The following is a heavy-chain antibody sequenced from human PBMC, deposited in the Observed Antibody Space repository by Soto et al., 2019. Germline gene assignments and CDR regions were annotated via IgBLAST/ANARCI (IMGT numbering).Heavy chain of an antibody. D-gene: IGHD5-12*01. J-gene: IGHJ4*02. V-gene: IGHV3-66*01. Sequence: EVQLVESGGGLVQPGGSLRLSCAASGFTVSSNYMSWVRQDPGKGLEWVSVIYSGGSTYYADSVKGRFTISRDNSKNTLYLQMNSLRAEDTAVYYCARGLYSGWHYFDYWGQGTLVTVSS. CDR1: GFTVSSNY. CDR3: ARGLYSGWHYFDY. CDR2: IYSGGST.